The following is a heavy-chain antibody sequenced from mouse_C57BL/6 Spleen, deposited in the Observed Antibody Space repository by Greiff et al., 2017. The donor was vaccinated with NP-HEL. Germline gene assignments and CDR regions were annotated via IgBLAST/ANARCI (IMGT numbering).Heavy chain of an antibody. J-gene: IGHJ4*01. D-gene: IGHD1-1*01. Sequence: VQLQQSGAELVRPGTSVKVSCKASGYAFTNYLIEWVKQRPGQGLEWIGVINPGSGGTHYNEKFKGKATLTADKSSSTAYMQLSSLTSEDSAVYFCARRGYDYGSSLSSSAMDYWGQGTSVTVSS. CDR3: ARRGYDYGSSLSSSAMDY. CDR2: INPGSGGT. V-gene: IGHV1-54*01. CDR1: GYAFTNYL.